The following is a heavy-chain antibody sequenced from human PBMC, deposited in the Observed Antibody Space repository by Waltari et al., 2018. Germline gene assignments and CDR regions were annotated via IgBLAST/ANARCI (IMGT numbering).Heavy chain of an antibody. Sequence: QVQLQESGPGLVKPSETLSLTCAVSGYSISSGYYWGWLRQPPGTGLEWIGSIYHSGSTYYNPSLKSRVTISVDTSKNQFSLKLSSVTAADTAVYYCARDPPDYDILTGHGMSFDYWGQGTLVTVSS. D-gene: IGHD3-9*01. CDR1: GYSISSGYY. CDR3: ARDPPDYDILTGHGMSFDY. V-gene: IGHV4-38-2*02. J-gene: IGHJ4*02. CDR2: IYHSGST.